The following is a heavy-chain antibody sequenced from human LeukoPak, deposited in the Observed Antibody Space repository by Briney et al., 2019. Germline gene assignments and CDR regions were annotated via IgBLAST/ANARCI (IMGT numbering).Heavy chain of an antibody. CDR1: GYTFTSYG. D-gene: IGHD2-2*01. Sequence: ASVKVSCKASGYTFTSYGISWVRQAPGQGLKWMGWISAYNGNTNYAQKLQGRVTMTTDTSTSTAYMELRSLRSDDTAVYYCARVIVVVPAAPGGSNWFDPWGQGTLVTVSS. CDR2: ISAYNGNT. V-gene: IGHV1-18*01. J-gene: IGHJ5*02. CDR3: ARVIVVVPAAPGGSNWFDP.